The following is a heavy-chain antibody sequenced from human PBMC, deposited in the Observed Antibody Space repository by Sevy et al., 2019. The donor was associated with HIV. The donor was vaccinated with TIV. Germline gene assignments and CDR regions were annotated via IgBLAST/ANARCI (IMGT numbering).Heavy chain of an antibody. CDR3: ARAGDDYCTESDCNKNWFDP. CDR2: ISSSGALV. CDR1: GFTFSDYY. Sequence: GGSLRLSCAASGFTFSDYYMGWFRQAPGKGLERVSYISSSGALVFYADSVEGRFTISRDNAKNSLFLQMNSLRAEDTAIYYCARAGDDYCTESDCNKNWFDPWGQRTLVTVSS. J-gene: IGHJ5*02. D-gene: IGHD2-8*02. V-gene: IGHV3-11*01.